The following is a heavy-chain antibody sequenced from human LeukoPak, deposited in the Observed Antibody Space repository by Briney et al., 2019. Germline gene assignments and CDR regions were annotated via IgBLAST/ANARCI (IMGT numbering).Heavy chain of an antibody. V-gene: IGHV3-21*01. D-gene: IGHD1-26*01. CDR3: ARDLLPKSGSYYTVYWFDP. J-gene: IGHJ5*02. CDR1: GFTFSSYS. CDR2: ISSSSSYI. Sequence: PGGSLRLSCAASGFTFSSYSMNWVRQAPGKGLEWVSSISSSSSYIYYADSVKGRFTISRDNAKNSLYLQMNSLRAEDTAVYYCARDLLPKSGSYYTVYWFDPWGQGTLVTVSS.